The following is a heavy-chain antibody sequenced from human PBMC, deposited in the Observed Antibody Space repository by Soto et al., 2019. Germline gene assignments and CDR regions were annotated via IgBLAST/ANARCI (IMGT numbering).Heavy chain of an antibody. V-gene: IGHV1-69*01. CDR2: IIPIFGTA. J-gene: IGHJ6*02. CDR1: GGTFSSYA. CDR3: ARDDCSGGSCYPGYYGMDV. Sequence: QVQLVQSGAEVKKPGSSVKFSCKASGGTFSSYAISWVRQAPGQGLEWMGGIIPIFGTANYAQKFQGRVTITADESTSTAYMELSSLRSEDTAVYYCARDDCSGGSCYPGYYGMDVWGQGTTVTVSS. D-gene: IGHD2-15*01.